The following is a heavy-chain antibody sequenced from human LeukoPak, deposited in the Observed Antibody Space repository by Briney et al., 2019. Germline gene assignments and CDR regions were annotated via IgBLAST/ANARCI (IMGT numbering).Heavy chain of an antibody. D-gene: IGHD3-10*01. J-gene: IGHJ5*02. CDR1: GYTFTGYY. Sequence: GASVKVSCKASGYTFTGYYMHWVRQAPGQGLEWMGWIKPNSGGTRSAQKFQGRVTMTRDTSISTAYMELSSLRYDDTAVYYCATNILVRDIINWFGPWGQGTLVTVSS. CDR3: ATNILVRDIINWFGP. CDR2: IKPNSGGT. V-gene: IGHV1-2*02.